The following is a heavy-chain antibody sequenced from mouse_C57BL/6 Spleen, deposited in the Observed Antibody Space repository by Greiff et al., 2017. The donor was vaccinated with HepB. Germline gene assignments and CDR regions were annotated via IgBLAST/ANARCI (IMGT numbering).Heavy chain of an antibody. CDR3: ARDSSCYAMDH. J-gene: IGHJ4*01. CDR1: GYTFTSYT. CDR2: INPSSGYT. V-gene: IGHV1-4*01. D-gene: IGHD3-2*02. Sequence: QVQLQQSGAELARPGASVKMSCKASGYTFTSYTMHWVKQRPGQGLEWIGYINPSSGYTKYNQKFKDKATLTADKSSSTAYMQLSSLTSEDSAGYYCARDSSCYAMDHCCQGTSVTVSS.